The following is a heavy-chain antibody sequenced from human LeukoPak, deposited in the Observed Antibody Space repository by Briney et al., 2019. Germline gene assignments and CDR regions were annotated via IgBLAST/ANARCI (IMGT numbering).Heavy chain of an antibody. D-gene: IGHD3-3*01. CDR2: ISGSGGST. Sequence: PGGSLRLSCAASGFTFSSYAMSWVRRAPGKGLEWVSAISGSGGSTYYADSVKGRFTISRDNSKNTLYLQMNSLRAEDTAVYYCAKVARPPRRFLEWLLVGSWFDPWGQGTLVTVSS. J-gene: IGHJ5*02. CDR3: AKVARPPRRFLEWLLVGSWFDP. V-gene: IGHV3-23*01. CDR1: GFTFSSYA.